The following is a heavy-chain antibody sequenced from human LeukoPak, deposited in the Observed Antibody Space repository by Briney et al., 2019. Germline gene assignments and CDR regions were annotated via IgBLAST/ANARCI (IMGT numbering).Heavy chain of an antibody. CDR1: GFTFSSYG. Sequence: GGSLRLSCAASGFTFSSYGMHWVRPAPGKGLEWVAVISYDGSNKYYADSVKGRFTISRDNSKNTLYLQMNSLRAEDTAVYYCAKEEVGATTGDYWGQGTLVTVSS. V-gene: IGHV3-30*18. CDR2: ISYDGSNK. CDR3: AKEEVGATTGDY. J-gene: IGHJ4*02. D-gene: IGHD1-26*01.